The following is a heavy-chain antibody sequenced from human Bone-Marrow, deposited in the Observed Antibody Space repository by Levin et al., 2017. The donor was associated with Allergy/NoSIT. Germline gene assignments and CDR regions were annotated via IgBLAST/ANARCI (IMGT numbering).Heavy chain of an antibody. V-gene: IGHV4-31*03. CDR2: IYYTGSA. Sequence: SETLSLTCSVSGASINTGGYYWGWIRQHPGRGLEWIGYIYYTGSAYYNPSLMSRASISLDTSKNQFSLRLSSVTAADTALYYCARVGAFDGYGDYEYYFDFWGQGTPVTVSS. CDR1: GASINTGGYY. D-gene: IGHD4-17*01. CDR3: ARVGAFDGYGDYEYYFDF. J-gene: IGHJ4*02.